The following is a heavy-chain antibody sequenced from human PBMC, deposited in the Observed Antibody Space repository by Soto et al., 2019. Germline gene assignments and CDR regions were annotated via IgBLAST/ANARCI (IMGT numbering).Heavy chain of an antibody. D-gene: IGHD5-12*01. J-gene: IGHJ4*02. CDR3: ARNIVATIVFDY. Sequence: QVQLVQSGAEEKKPGASVKVSCKASGYTFTSYAMHWVRQAPGQRLEWMGWINAGNGNTKYSQKFQGRVTITRDTSASTAYMELSSLRSEDPAVYYCARNIVATIVFDYWGQGTLVTVSS. CDR1: GYTFTSYA. V-gene: IGHV1-3*05. CDR2: INAGNGNT.